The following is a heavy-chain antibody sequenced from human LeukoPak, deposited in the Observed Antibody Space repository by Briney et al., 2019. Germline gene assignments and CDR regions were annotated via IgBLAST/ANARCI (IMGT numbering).Heavy chain of an antibody. J-gene: IGHJ6*03. D-gene: IGHD1-26*01. Sequence: SETLSLTCTVYGGSFSGFSWSWIRQPPGKGLEWIGEIDHGGSTNYNPSLKSRVTVSVDTSKNQFSLKLSSVTAADTAVYYCARNGWELLTSYYYYYMDVWGKGTTVTVSS. CDR3: ARNGWELLTSYYYYYMDV. V-gene: IGHV4-34*01. CDR2: IDHGGST. CDR1: GGSFSGFS.